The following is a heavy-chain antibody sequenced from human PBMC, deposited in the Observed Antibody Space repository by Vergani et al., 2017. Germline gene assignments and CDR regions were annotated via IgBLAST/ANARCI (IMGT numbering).Heavy chain of an antibody. D-gene: IGHD4-11*01. CDR3: ARDLSYSTAWPFFDS. CDR1: GFTFSSYG. Sequence: QVQLVESGGGVVQPGRSLRLSCAASGFTFSSYGLHWVRQAPGKGFEWVAVMWYDGSNKYYADSVKGRFTISRDSSKTLYLQMDSLRVEDTAMYFCARDLSYSTAWPFFDSRGQGTLVTVSS. V-gene: IGHV3-33*01. J-gene: IGHJ4*02. CDR2: MWYDGSNK.